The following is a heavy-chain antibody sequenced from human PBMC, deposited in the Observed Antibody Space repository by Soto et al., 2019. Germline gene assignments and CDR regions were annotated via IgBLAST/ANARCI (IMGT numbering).Heavy chain of an antibody. Sequence: QVQLVESGGGVVQPGRSLRLSCAASGFTFSSYGMHWVRQAPGKGLEWVAVIWYDGSNKYYADSVKGRFTISRDNSKNTLYLQMNSLRAEDTAVYYCARSGYDDSSGLNDAFDIWGQGTMVTVSS. CDR1: GFTFSSYG. CDR2: IWYDGSNK. J-gene: IGHJ3*02. V-gene: IGHV3-33*01. D-gene: IGHD3-22*01. CDR3: ARSGYDDSSGLNDAFDI.